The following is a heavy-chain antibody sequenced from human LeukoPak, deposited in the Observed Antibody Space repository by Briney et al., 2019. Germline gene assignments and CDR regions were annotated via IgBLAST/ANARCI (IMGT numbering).Heavy chain of an antibody. J-gene: IGHJ4*02. V-gene: IGHV1-2*02. CDR2: INPNSGGT. Sequence: ASVKVSCKASGYTFTGYYMHWVRQAPGQGLEWMGWINPNSGGTNYAQKFQGRVTMTRDTSISTAYMELSRLRSDDTAVYYCARPHRDRPVRYFDWLVGYFDYWGQGTPVTVSS. CDR3: ARPHRDRPVRYFDWLVGYFDY. D-gene: IGHD3-9*01. CDR1: GYTFTGYY.